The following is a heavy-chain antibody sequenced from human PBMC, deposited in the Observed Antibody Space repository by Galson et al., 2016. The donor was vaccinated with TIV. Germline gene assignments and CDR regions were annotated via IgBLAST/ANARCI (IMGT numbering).Heavy chain of an antibody. Sequence: SVKVSCKASGGTFSTNAINWVRQAPGQGLEWMGRIIPMFGSTTYAQKFQGRLTIIADISTSTNYMELVLSSLRSDDTAVYYCAREGIGTTSYYYGLDVWGQGTAVTVPS. D-gene: IGHD1-14*01. CDR2: IIPMFGST. J-gene: IGHJ6*02. CDR1: GGTFSTNA. V-gene: IGHV1-69*06. CDR3: AREGIGTTSYYYGLDV.